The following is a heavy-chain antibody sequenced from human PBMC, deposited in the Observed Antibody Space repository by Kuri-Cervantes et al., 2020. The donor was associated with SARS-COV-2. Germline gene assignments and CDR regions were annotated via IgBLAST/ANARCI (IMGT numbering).Heavy chain of an antibody. CDR3: TTPYCSSTSCYYDY. Sequence: SETLSLTCTVSGGSISSYYWSWIRQPAGKGLEWIGRIYTSGSTNYNPSLKSRVTMSVDTSKNQFSLKLSSVTAADTAVYYCTTPYCSSTSCYYDYWGQGTLVTVSS. J-gene: IGHJ4*02. CDR2: IYTSGST. D-gene: IGHD2-2*01. CDR1: GGSISSYY. V-gene: IGHV4-4*07.